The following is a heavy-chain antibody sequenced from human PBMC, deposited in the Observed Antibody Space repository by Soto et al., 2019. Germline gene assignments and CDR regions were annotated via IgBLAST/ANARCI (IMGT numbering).Heavy chain of an antibody. D-gene: IGHD3-10*01. V-gene: IGHV4-31*03. Sequence: SETLSLTCTVSGGSISSGGYHWSWIRQHPGKGLEWIGYIYYSGSTYYNPSLKSRVTISVDTSKNQFSLKLSSVTAADTAVYYCARASMVRGVMYYGMDVWGQGTTVTVSS. CDR1: GGSISSGGYH. CDR3: ARASMVRGVMYYGMDV. CDR2: IYYSGST. J-gene: IGHJ6*02.